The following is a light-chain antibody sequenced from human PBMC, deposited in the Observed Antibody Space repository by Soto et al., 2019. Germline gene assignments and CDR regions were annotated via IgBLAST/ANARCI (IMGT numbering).Light chain of an antibody. CDR2: KTS. CDR1: QSISTW. V-gene: IGKV1-5*03. Sequence: DIHMTHSPSTLSPSVGDRVTITCRASQSISTWLAWYQQKPGKAPKLLIYKTSTLESGVPSRFSGSGSGTEFTLTISSLQPDDFATYYCQHYNTYSQTFGQGTKVDIK. J-gene: IGKJ1*01. CDR3: QHYNTYSQT.